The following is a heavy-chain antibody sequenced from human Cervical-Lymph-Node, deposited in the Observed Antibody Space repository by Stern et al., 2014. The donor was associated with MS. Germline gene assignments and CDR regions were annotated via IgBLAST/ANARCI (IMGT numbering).Heavy chain of an antibody. CDR3: ARIYCSGDECYHSFDT. D-gene: IGHD3-16*02. CDR2: IDPVKGAT. Sequence: VQLVQSGAEVKKPGASVKVSCKASGYRFSTFYLHWLRQAPGQGLQWIGRIDPVKGATNSSQTFQGRLTMTKDSSITTAYLALRGLRSDDTAVYYCARIYCSGDECYHSFDTWGQGTLVTVSS. V-gene: IGHV1-2*06. CDR1: GYRFSTFY. J-gene: IGHJ4*02.